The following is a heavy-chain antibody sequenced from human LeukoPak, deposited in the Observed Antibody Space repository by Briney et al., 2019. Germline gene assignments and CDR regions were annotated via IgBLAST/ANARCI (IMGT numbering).Heavy chain of an antibody. D-gene: IGHD3-10*01. CDR1: GGSFSGYY. Sequence: SETLSLTCSVYGGSFSGYYCSWIRQPPGKGLDWIVEINHSGSTNYNPSLKSRVTISVDTSKNQFSLKLSSVTAADTAVYYCARENYYGSGNRLDYWGQGTLVTVSS. CDR3: ARENYYGSGNRLDY. CDR2: INHSGST. V-gene: IGHV4-34*01. J-gene: IGHJ4*02.